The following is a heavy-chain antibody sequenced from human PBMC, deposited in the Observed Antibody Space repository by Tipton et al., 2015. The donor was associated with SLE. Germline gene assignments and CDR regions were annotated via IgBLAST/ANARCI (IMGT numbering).Heavy chain of an antibody. CDR2: IYDSGST. CDR3: ARDRAYTKGSGRAGGWFDP. J-gene: IGHJ5*02. Sequence: TLSLTCTVSGDSISSQYWSWIRQSPGKGLEWIGYIYDSGSTNYNPSLRSRVTISVDTSKNQFSLKLTSVTPADTAVYYCARDRAYTKGSGRAGGWFDPWGQGTPVTVSS. D-gene: IGHD6-19*01. CDR1: GDSISSQY. V-gene: IGHV4-59*11.